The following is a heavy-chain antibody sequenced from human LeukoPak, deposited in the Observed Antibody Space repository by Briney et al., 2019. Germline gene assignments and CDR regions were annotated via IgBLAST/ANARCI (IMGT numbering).Heavy chain of an antibody. V-gene: IGHV3-23*01. D-gene: IGHD6-19*01. J-gene: IGHJ3*01. Sequence: PSETLSLTCTVSGGSISRSSYYWGWARHAPGKGLEWVSVISASGGSTYYADSVKGRFTISRDNSKNTLYLQMSSLRADDTALYYCAKGWLGDALDVWGQGTMVAVSS. CDR2: ISASGGST. CDR1: GGSISRSSYY. CDR3: AKGWLGDALDV.